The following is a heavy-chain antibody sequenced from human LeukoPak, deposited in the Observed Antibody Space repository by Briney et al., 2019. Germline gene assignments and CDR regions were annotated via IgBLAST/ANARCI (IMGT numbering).Heavy chain of an antibody. J-gene: IGHJ1*01. CDR1: GGSFSGYY. CDR2: INHSGST. CDR3: ARSGYYGSGWYFQH. V-gene: IGHV4-34*01. D-gene: IGHD3-10*01. Sequence: SETLSLTCAVYGGSFSGYYWSWIRQPPGKGLEWIGEINHSGSTNYNPSLKSRVTISVDTSKNQFSLKLSSVTAADTAVYYCARSGYYGSGWYFQHWGQGTLVTVSS.